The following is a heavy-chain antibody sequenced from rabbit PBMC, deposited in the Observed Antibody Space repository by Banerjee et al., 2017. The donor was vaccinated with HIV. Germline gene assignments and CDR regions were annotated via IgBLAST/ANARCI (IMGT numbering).Heavy chain of an antibody. D-gene: IGHD4-1*01. CDR3: ARDLAGVIGWNFGL. Sequence: QEQLEESGGDLVKPEGSLTLTCKASGFDFSSNAMCWVRQAPGEGLEWIGCIDTGSDGMTYYATWAKGRFTISKASWTTVTLQMTSLTAADTASYFCARDLAGVIGWNFGLWGPGTLVTVS. V-gene: IGHV1S45*01. CDR2: IDTGSDGMT. CDR1: GFDFSSNA. J-gene: IGHJ4*01.